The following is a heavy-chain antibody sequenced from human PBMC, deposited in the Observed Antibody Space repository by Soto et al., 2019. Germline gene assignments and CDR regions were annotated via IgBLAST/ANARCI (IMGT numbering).Heavy chain of an antibody. J-gene: IGHJ5*02. Sequence: QVQLVQSGAEVKKPGASVKVSCKASGYTFTSYGISWVRQAPGQGLEWMGGISAYNGNTNYAQKHQGRVTMTTDTSTSTAYMELRSLRSDDTAVYCWARTKAAAGGNWFDPWGQGTLVTGSS. CDR3: ARTKAAAGGNWFDP. CDR2: ISAYNGNT. V-gene: IGHV1-18*01. D-gene: IGHD6-13*01. CDR1: GYTFTSYG.